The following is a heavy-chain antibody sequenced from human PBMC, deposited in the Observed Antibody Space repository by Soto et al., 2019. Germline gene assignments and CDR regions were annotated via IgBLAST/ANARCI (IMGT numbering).Heavy chain of an antibody. D-gene: IGHD3-10*01. J-gene: IGHJ6*02. CDR1: GGSFSGYY. CDR2: INHSGST. Sequence: SETLSLTCAVYGGSFSGYYWSWIRQPPGKGLEWIGEINHSGSTNYNPSLKSRVTISVDTSKNQFSLKLSSVTAADTAVYYCARYYYGSGSSKQSDYYGMDVWGQGTTVTVSS. CDR3: ARYYYGSGSSKQSDYYGMDV. V-gene: IGHV4-34*01.